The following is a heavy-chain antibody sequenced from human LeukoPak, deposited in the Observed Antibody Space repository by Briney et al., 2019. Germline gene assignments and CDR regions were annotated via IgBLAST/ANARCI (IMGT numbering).Heavy chain of an antibody. CDR1: RGSISGYY. CDR3: ARGRGYADY. Sequence: SETLSLTCTVSRGSISGYYWSWIRQPPGKGLEWIGYIYYSGTTNYNPSLKSGLTISVDTSKNQFSLKLTSVTSADTALYYCARGRGYADYWGQGALVTVSS. V-gene: IGHV4-59*01. CDR2: IYYSGTT. J-gene: IGHJ4*02. D-gene: IGHD6-25*01.